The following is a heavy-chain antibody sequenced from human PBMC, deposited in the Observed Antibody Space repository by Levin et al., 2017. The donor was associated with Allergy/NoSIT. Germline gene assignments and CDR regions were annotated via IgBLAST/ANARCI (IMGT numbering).Heavy chain of an antibody. V-gene: IGHV4-61*10. CDR1: GGSISSDYF. CDR2: IHGNGNT. D-gene: IGHD6-13*01. Sequence: PSETLSLTCSVSGGSISSDYFWTWIRQPAGKGLEWIGCIHGNGNTNYNASLKSRVTISLDASKNQFSLELTSLTAADTAVYYCARGNCGSSCRGINWFDPWGQGTLVIVSS. J-gene: IGHJ5*02. CDR3: ARGNCGSSCRGINWFDP.